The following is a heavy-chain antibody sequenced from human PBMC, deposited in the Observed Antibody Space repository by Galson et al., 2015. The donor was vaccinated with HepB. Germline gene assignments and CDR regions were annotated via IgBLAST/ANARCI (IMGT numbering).Heavy chain of an antibody. CDR2: ISYDGSNK. Sequence: SLRLSCAASGFTFSSYGMHWVRQAPGKGLEWVAVISYDGSNKYYADSVKGRFTISRDNSKNTLYLQMNSLRAEDTAVYYCATHWMTTVTTGGYFDYWGQGTLVTVSS. D-gene: IGHD4-17*01. CDR3: ATHWMTTVTTGGYFDY. CDR1: GFTFSSYG. J-gene: IGHJ4*02. V-gene: IGHV3-30*03.